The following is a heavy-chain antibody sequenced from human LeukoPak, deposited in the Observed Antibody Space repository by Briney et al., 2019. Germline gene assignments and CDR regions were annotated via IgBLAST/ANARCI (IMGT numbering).Heavy chain of an antibody. D-gene: IGHD3-22*01. CDR3: ARVGLPPQTYYYDSSGYDKAQY. CDR2: IYSGGST. Sequence: PGGSLRLSCAASGFTVSSNYMSWVRQAPGKGLEWVSVIYSGGSTYYADSVKGRFTISRDNSKNTLYLQMNSLRAEDTAVYYCARVGLPPQTYYYDSSGYDKAQYWGQGTLVTVSS. CDR1: GFTVSSNY. J-gene: IGHJ4*02. V-gene: IGHV3-66*02.